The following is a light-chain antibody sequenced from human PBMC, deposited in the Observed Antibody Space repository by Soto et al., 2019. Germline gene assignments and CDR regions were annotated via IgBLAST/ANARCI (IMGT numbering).Light chain of an antibody. CDR3: SSFTSRSTLV. CDR1: SSDVGGYNC. CDR2: EVS. V-gene: IGLV2-14*01. Sequence: QSALTQPASVSGSPGQSITISCTGTSSDVGGYNCVSWYQQHPGKVPKLMIYEVSNRPSGISNRFSGSKSGNTASLTISGLQADDEADYYCSSFTSRSTLVFGGGTKLTVL. J-gene: IGLJ3*02.